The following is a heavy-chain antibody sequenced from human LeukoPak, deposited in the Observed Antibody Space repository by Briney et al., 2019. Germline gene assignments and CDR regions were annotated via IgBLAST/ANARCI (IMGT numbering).Heavy chain of an antibody. Sequence: ASVKVSCKASGYTFTSYDINLVRQATGQGLEWMGWMNPTSGHAGYAQSFQGRVTMTRATSITTAYMELNSLTSDDTAVYYCARSPVGVRKKHDFWGQGTLVIVSS. CDR2: MNPTSGHA. CDR3: ARSPVGVRKKHDF. D-gene: IGHD3-10*01. J-gene: IGHJ4*02. CDR1: GYTFTSYD. V-gene: IGHV1-8*01.